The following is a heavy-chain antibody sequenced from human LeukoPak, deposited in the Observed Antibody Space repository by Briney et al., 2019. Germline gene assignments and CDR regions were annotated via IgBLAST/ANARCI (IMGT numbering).Heavy chain of an antibody. V-gene: IGHV3-33*06. CDR3: AKGPGRGTPDAFDI. CDR2: IWYDGSNK. CDR1: GFTFSSYG. Sequence: PGGSLRLSCAASGFTFSSYGMHWVRQAPSKGLEWVAVIWYDGSNKYYADSVKGRFTISRDNSKNTLYLQMNSLRAEDTAVYYCAKGPGRGTPDAFDIWGQGTMVTVSS. D-gene: IGHD3-10*01. J-gene: IGHJ3*02.